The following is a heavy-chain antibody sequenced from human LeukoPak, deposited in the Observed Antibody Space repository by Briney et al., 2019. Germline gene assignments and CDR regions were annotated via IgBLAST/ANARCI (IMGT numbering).Heavy chain of an antibody. J-gene: IGHJ4*02. CDR2: INPSGGST. CDR3: ATCYAEPQVYFDY. Sequence: ASVKVSCKASGYTFTSYYMHWVRQAPGQGLEWMGIINPSGGSTSYAQKFQGRVTMTRDASTSTVYMELSSLRSEDTAVYYCATCYAEPQVYFDYWGQGTLVTVSS. CDR1: GYTFTSYY. V-gene: IGHV1-46*01. D-gene: IGHD2-15*01.